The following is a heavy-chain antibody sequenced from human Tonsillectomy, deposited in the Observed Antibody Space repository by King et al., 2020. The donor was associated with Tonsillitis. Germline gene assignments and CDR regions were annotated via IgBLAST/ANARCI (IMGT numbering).Heavy chain of an antibody. CDR3: AKSGVSYSNSWYFDY. V-gene: IGHV3-30*18. J-gene: IGHJ4*01. D-gene: IGHD6-13*01. Sequence: QVQLVESGGGVVQPGRSLTLSCAASGFTFRTYGIHWVRQAPGRGLEWVAIISYDGSNKYYADSVKGRFTSSRDNSKNTLFLLMNSLGTEDTAVYFCAKSGVSYSNSWYFDYWGHGTLVTVSS. CDR1: GFTFRTYG. CDR2: ISYDGSNK.